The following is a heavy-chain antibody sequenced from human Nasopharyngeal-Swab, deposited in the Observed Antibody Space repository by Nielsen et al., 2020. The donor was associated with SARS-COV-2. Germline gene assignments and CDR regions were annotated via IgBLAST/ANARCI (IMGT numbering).Heavy chain of an antibody. CDR3: ARGLSGIVPAPILGLGPYYYYYYMDV. CDR2: INHSGST. V-gene: IGHV4-34*01. Sequence: WIRQPPGKGPGWIAEINHSGSTNYNPPLKSRVTLSVDTSMNQVSLEVSSVTAADTAVYYCARGLSGIVPAPILGLGPYYYYYYMDVWGKGTTVTVSS. J-gene: IGHJ6*03. D-gene: IGHD2-2*01.